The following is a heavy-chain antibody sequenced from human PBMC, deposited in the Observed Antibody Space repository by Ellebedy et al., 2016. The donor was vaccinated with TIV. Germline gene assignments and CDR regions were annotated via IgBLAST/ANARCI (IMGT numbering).Heavy chain of an antibody. V-gene: IGHV3-64*04. Sequence: GGSLRLSCSASGFTLSEYSMYWIRQAPGKGLESVAGLTSHGRSAYYADSVKGRFTISRHNSKNTLYLQMNSLRAEDTAVYYCARDRGDGMDVWGQGTTVTVSS. J-gene: IGHJ6*02. CDR3: ARDRGDGMDV. CDR2: LTSHGRSA. CDR1: GFTLSEYS.